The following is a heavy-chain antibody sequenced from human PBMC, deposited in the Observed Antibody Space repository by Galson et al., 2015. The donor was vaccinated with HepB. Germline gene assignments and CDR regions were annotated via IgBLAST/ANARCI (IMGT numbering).Heavy chain of an antibody. Sequence: SLRLSCAASGFSFVDYTMHWVHLVPGKGLEWVSLISWDGDNTYYADSVKGRFTISRDNSKNSLYLQMNSLRTEDSALYYCAKDIGSITMAGYYYYNMDVWGQGTTVTVSS. CDR1: GFSFVDYT. CDR2: ISWDGDNT. V-gene: IGHV3-43*01. CDR3: AKDIGSITMAGYYYYNMDV. J-gene: IGHJ6*02. D-gene: IGHD6-19*01.